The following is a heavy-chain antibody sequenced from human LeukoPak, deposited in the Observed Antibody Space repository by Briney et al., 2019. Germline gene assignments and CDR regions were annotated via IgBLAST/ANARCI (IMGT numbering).Heavy chain of an antibody. CDR3: ARDGVGATFDY. V-gene: IGHV1-18*01. D-gene: IGHD1-26*01. J-gene: IGHJ4*02. CDR2: ISAYNGNT. Sequence: GASVKVSCKASGYTYTSYGISWVRQAPGLQLEWMGWISAYNGNTNYAQTFQGRVTMPTDTSTSTAYLELRSLRSDDTAVYYCARDGVGATFDYWGQGTLVTVSS. CDR1: GYTYTSYG.